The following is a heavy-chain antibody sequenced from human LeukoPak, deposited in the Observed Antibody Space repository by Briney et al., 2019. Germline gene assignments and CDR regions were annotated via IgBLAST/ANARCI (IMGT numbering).Heavy chain of an antibody. CDR1: GYSFTSYW. CDR3: ARSRSARGYLIS. D-gene: IGHD1-1*01. V-gene: IGHV5-51*01. Sequence: GESPKISCKGSGYSFTSYWIGWVRQMPGKGLEWMGIIYPGDSDTRYSPSFQGQVTISADKSVGTAYLQWSSLKASDTAMYYCARSRSARGYLISWGQGTLVTVSS. CDR2: IYPGDSDT. J-gene: IGHJ4*02.